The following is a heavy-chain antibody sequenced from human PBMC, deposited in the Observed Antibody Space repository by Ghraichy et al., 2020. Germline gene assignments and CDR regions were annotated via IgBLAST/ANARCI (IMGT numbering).Heavy chain of an antibody. CDR1: GFTFSSYV. CDR3: AKGVGRTLVDGSAPVDY. V-gene: IGHV3-23*01. D-gene: IGHD3-22*01. J-gene: IGHJ4*02. CDR2: ISGTGGDT. Sequence: GESLNISCAASGFTFSSYVMSWVRQPPGKGLEWVSGISGTGGDTYYAGALRGRFTISRDNSKNTLYLQMTSLRVEDTALYYCAKGVGRTLVDGSAPVDYWGQGTLVTVSS.